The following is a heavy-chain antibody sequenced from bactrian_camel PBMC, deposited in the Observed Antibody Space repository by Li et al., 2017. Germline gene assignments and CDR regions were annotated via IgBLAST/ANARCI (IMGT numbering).Heavy chain of an antibody. J-gene: IGHJ6*01. Sequence: VQLVESGGGLVQPGGSLTLSCAASGFLFDRHTMSWVRQAPGKGLEWVSSMVRDESGTYYAGSVKGRFTVSNDNAKNTVYLQMNTLKSEDTAMYYCTKDRGRAVPAGSFDYWAQGTQVTVS. V-gene: IGHV3S7*01. CDR2: MVRDESGT. CDR1: GFLFDRHT. D-gene: IGHD6*01. CDR3: TKDRGRAVPAGSFDY.